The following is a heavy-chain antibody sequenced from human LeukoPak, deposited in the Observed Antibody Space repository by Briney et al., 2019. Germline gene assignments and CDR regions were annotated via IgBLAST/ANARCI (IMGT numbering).Heavy chain of an antibody. Sequence: GGSLRLSCAASGFTFSSHWMTWFRQAPGTGLQWVANIKQDGREKYYEDSVKGRFTISRDNGKNSLYLEMNNMRADDTAIYYCARGGSMRVDPRPRDYWGQGTLVTVSS. D-gene: IGHD3-22*01. CDR3: ARGGSMRVDPRPRDY. CDR2: IKQDGREK. J-gene: IGHJ4*02. CDR1: GFTFSSHW. V-gene: IGHV3-7*01.